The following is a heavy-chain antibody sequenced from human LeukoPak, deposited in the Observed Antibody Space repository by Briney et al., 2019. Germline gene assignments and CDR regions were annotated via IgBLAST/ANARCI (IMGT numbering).Heavy chain of an antibody. CDR3: ARQAGGANYDFWSGYYSDAFDI. D-gene: IGHD3-3*01. CDR1: GFTFSSYS. J-gene: IGHJ3*02. V-gene: IGHV3-21*01. CDR2: ISSSSSYI. Sequence: GGSLRLSCAASGFTFSSYSMNWVRQAPGKGLEWVSSISSSSSYIYYADSAKGRFTISRDNAKNSLYLQMNSLRAEDTAVYYCARQAGGANYDFWSGYYSDAFDIWGQGTMVTVSS.